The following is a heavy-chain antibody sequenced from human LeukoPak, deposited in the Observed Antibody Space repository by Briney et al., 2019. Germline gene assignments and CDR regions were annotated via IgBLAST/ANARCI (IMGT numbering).Heavy chain of an antibody. Sequence: GRSLRLSCAASGLSFSSYGIHWVRQAPGKGLEWVAVISYDGSNKYYADSVKGRFAISRDNSKNTLYLQMNSLRTEDTSVYYCAKERYSSSSAYIDYWGQGTLVTVSS. CDR2: ISYDGSNK. J-gene: IGHJ4*02. V-gene: IGHV3-30*18. CDR3: AKERYSSSSAYIDY. D-gene: IGHD6-6*01. CDR1: GLSFSSYG.